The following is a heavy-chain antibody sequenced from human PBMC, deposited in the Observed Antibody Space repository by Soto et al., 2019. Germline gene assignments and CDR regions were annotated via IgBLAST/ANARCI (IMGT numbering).Heavy chain of an antibody. Sequence: SETLSLTCTVSGGSISSYYWSWIRQPPGKGLEWIGYIYYSGSTNYNPSLKSRVTISVDTSKNQFSLKLSSVAAADTAVYYCAGAGQQLDDAFDIWGQGTMVTVSS. CDR1: GGSISSYY. CDR2: IYYSGST. D-gene: IGHD6-13*01. J-gene: IGHJ3*02. CDR3: AGAGQQLDDAFDI. V-gene: IGHV4-59*01.